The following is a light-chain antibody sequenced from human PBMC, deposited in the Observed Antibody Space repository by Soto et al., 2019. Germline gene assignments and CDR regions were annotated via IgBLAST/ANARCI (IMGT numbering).Light chain of an antibody. CDR2: GAS. V-gene: IGKV3-20*01. CDR3: QQYGSSPLIS. CDR1: QTVSITY. Sequence: VLTQSPGTLSLSPGESATLSCRASQTVSITYLTWYQQKPGQAPRLLIFGASKRATCIPDRFSGSGSGRDFTLTISGLEPEDFAVYYCQQYGSSPLISFGQGTRLEI. J-gene: IGKJ5*01.